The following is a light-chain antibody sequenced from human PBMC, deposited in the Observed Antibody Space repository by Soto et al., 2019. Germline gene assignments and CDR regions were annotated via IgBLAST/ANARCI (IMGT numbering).Light chain of an antibody. CDR2: EGS. CDR3: CSYAGSSTFV. V-gene: IGLV2-23*03. J-gene: IGLJ3*02. CDR1: SSDVGSYNL. Sequence: QSVLTQPASVSGSPGQSITVPCTGTSSDVGSYNLVSWYQHRPGTAPKLMIYEGSKRPSGVSNRFSGSKSGNTASLTISGLQAEDEADYYCCSYAGSSTFVFGGGTKLTVL.